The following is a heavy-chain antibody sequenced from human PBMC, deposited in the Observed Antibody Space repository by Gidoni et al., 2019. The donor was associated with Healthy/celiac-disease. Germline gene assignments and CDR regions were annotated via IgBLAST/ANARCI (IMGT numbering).Heavy chain of an antibody. Sequence: QVQLQQGGAGLLKPSETLSLTCAVSGGSFSGYYWSWIRQPPGKGLEWIGEINHSGSTNANPSLKSRVTISVDTSKNQFSLTLSSVTAADTAVYYCARGPTQGMVYAPDGFDPWGQGTLVTVSS. V-gene: IGHV4-34*01. J-gene: IGHJ5*02. CDR2: INHSGST. D-gene: IGHD2-8*01. CDR1: GGSFSGYY. CDR3: ARGPTQGMVYAPDGFDP.